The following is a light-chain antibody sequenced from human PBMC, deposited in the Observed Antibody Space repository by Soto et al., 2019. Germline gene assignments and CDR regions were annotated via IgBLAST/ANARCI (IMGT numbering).Light chain of an antibody. CDR2: KAS. Sequence: DIQMTQSPSTLSASVGDRVTITFRASQSISSWLAWYQQKPGKAPKLLIYKASSLESGVPSRFSGSGSGTEFPLTISSLEPDDFATYYCQQYNSYSITFGQGTRLEIK. J-gene: IGKJ5*01. V-gene: IGKV1-5*03. CDR1: QSISSW. CDR3: QQYNSYSIT.